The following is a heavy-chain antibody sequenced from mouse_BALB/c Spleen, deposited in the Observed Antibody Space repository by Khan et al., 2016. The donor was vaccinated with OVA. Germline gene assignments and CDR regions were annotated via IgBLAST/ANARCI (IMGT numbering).Heavy chain of an antibody. Sequence: QVQLKQSGAELMKPGASVKISCKATGYTFSGYWLEWVKQSPGHGLEWIGEILPGSGSRNYNEKFKGKATFTADISSKTTYMQLSSLTSEDSAVYYCARVNYGTRDYFDYWGQGTTLTVSS. CDR2: ILPGSGSR. D-gene: IGHD1-1*01. V-gene: IGHV1-9*01. CDR3: ARVNYGTRDYFDY. CDR1: GYTFSGYW. J-gene: IGHJ2*01.